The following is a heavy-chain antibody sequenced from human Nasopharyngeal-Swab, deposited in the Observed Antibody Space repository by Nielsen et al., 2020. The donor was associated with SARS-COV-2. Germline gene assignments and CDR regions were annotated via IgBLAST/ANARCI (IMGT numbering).Heavy chain of an antibody. D-gene: IGHD3-3*01. CDR3: ARAGLDYDFWSAYFMDV. J-gene: IGHJ4*02. CDR1: GFTFNNYN. V-gene: IGHV3-21*04. CDR2: ISSSSSYI. Sequence: GESLKISCAASGFTFNNYNFNWVRQAPGKGLEWVSSISSSSSYIYYADSVKGRFTISRDNAKNSLYLQMNSLRAEDTAVYYCARAGLDYDFWSAYFMDVWGQGTLVTVSS.